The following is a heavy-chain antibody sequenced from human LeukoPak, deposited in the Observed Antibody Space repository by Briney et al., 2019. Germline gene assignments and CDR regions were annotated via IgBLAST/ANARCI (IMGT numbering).Heavy chain of an antibody. V-gene: IGHV3-21*01. CDR2: ISASSSYI. D-gene: IGHD5-24*01. CDR3: ARRAGYNYYFDY. Sequence: GGSLRLSCAASGFTFSGYSMNWVRQAPGKGLEWVSSISASSSYIYYADPVKGRFTISRDNAKNSLYLQMNSLRAEDTAVYYCARRAGYNYYFDYWGQGALVTVSS. CDR1: GFTFSGYS. J-gene: IGHJ4*02.